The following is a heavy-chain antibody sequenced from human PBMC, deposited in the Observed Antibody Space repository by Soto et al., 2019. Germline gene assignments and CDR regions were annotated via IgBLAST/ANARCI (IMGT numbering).Heavy chain of an antibody. Sequence: PGGSLRLSCAASGFTFGGYGMHWVRQAPGKGLEWVAVIWYDGSNKYYADSVKGRFTISRDNSKNTLYLQMNSLRAEDTAVYYCARDLSDVDTAMVNPGYWGQGTLVTVSS. D-gene: IGHD5-18*01. CDR1: GFTFGGYG. CDR3: ARDLSDVDTAMVNPGY. V-gene: IGHV3-33*01. J-gene: IGHJ4*02. CDR2: IWYDGSNK.